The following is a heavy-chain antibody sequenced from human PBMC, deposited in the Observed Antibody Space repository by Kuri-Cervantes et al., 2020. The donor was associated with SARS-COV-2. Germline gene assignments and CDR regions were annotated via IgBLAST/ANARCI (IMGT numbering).Heavy chain of an antibody. D-gene: IGHD3-10*01. V-gene: IGHV3-30-3*01. CDR2: ISYDGSNK. J-gene: IGHJ4*02. Sequence: LSLTCAASEFTFNTYHINWVRQAPGKGLEWVAVISYDGSNKYYADSVKGRFTISGDNSKNTLYLQMNSLRAEDTAVYYCARDITMVRGAYFDYWGQGTLVTVSS. CDR3: ARDITMVRGAYFDY. CDR1: EFTFNTYH.